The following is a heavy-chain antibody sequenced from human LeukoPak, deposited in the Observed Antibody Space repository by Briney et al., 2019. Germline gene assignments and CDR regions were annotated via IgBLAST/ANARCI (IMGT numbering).Heavy chain of an antibody. CDR2: IKTDGSTT. CDR1: GLTFSSSW. V-gene: IGHV3-74*01. J-gene: IGHJ4*02. Sequence: GGSLRLSCAVSGLTFSSSWMHWVRQAPGKGLVRVSHIKTDGSTTAYADSVKGRFTISRDNAKNTLYLQMNSLRAEDTGVYYCARGNQQLPRSTPDYWGQGTLVTVSS. CDR3: ARGNQQLPRSTPDY. D-gene: IGHD2-2*01.